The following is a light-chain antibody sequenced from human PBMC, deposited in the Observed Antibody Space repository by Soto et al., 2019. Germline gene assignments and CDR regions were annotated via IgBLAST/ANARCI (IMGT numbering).Light chain of an antibody. CDR2: WAS. V-gene: IGKV4-1*01. CDR1: QSVLYTPNNKNY. Sequence: DIVMTQSPDSLAVSLGERATINCKSSQSVLYTPNNKNYLSWYQQKPGQPPKLLIYWASTREYGVPDRFSGGGSGTDFTLTISSLQAEDVAVYYCQQYDAAPLTFGGGTRVEIK. J-gene: IGKJ4*01. CDR3: QQYDAAPLT.